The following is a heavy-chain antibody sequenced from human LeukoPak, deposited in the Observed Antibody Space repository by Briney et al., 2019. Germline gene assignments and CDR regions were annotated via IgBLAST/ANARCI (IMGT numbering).Heavy chain of an antibody. CDR3: ARADDSSGYALH. CDR2: VFYSGRT. CDR1: GGSIPTKNFY. J-gene: IGHJ4*02. D-gene: IGHD3-22*01. Sequence: PSETLFLTCTVSGGSIPTKNFYWGWIRQPPGKGLEWIGSVFYSGRTYYNPSLKSRVTIFVDPSKNQFSLKLSSVTAADTAVYYCARADDSSGYALHWGQGTLVTVSS. V-gene: IGHV4-39*01.